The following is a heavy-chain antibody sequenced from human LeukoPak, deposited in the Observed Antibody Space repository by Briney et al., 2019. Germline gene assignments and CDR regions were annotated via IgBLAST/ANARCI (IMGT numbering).Heavy chain of an antibody. D-gene: IGHD6-6*01. J-gene: IGHJ4*02. CDR1: GGSISSYY. Sequence: SETLSLTCTVSGGSISSYYWSWVRQPAGKGLEWIGRIYTSGSTNYNPSLKSRVTMSLDTSKNQFSLKLSSVTAADTAVYYCARGGPEYSSPSGDYWGQGTLVTVSS. V-gene: IGHV4-4*07. CDR2: IYTSGST. CDR3: ARGGPEYSSPSGDY.